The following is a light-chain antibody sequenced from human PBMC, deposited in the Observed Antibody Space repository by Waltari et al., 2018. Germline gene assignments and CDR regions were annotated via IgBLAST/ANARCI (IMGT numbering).Light chain of an antibody. V-gene: IGLV1-47*01. CDR1: NYKIGNNF. J-gene: IGLJ2*01. CDR3: ASWDGSLGGVI. Sequence: QSVLSQPPSASGTPGPRVTISRSGSNYKIGNNFLSWYPQLPGTAPKLLIYRNNQRPSGVPDRFSGSKSGTSASLAISGLRSEDEADYYCASWDGSLGGVIFGGGTKLTVL. CDR2: RNN.